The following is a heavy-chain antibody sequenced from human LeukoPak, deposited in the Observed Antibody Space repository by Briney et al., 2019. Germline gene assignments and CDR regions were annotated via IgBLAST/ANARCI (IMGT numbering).Heavy chain of an antibody. CDR1: GFTFSSYG. CDR2: TWGDGSTK. Sequence: PGTSLTLYCAAYGFTFSSYGMHWARQAPGKGLEWVAVTWGDGSTKYYADSVKGRFTISRDNSENTLYLQMSSLRVEDTAVYYCARDSGGHPFDYWGQGTLVTVSS. CDR3: ARDSGGHPFDY. J-gene: IGHJ4*02. V-gene: IGHV3-33*01. D-gene: IGHD3-10*01.